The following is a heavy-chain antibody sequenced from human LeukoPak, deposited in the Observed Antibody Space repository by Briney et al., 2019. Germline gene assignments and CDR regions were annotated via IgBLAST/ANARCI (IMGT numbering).Heavy chain of an antibody. V-gene: IGHV4-59*01. CDR3: ARDLDVDTAMVWSY. CDR2: IYYSGST. Sequence: SETLSLTCTVSGGSISSYYWSWIRQPPGKGLEWIGYIYYSGSTNYNPSLKSRVTISVDTSKNQFSLKLSSVTAADTAVYYCARDLDVDTAMVWSYWGQGTLVTVPS. J-gene: IGHJ4*02. D-gene: IGHD5-18*01. CDR1: GGSISSYY.